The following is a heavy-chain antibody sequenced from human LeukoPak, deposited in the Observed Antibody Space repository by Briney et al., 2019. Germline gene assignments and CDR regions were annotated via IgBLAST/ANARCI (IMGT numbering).Heavy chain of an antibody. J-gene: IGHJ4*02. Sequence: GESLKISCKGSGYSFTSYWIGGVRQVPGKGLEWMGIIYPGDSDTRYSPSFQGQVTISADKSISTAYLQWSSLKASDTAMYYCARLRGEVSRTNYYDSSGYPYWGQGTLVTVSS. V-gene: IGHV5-51*01. CDR1: GYSFTSYW. CDR3: ARLRGEVSRTNYYDSSGYPY. D-gene: IGHD3-22*01. CDR2: IYPGDSDT.